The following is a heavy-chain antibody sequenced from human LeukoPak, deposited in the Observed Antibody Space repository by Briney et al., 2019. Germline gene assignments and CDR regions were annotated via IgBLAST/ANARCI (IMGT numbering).Heavy chain of an antibody. CDR1: GGSFSRYY. Sequence: SETLSLTCAVYGGSFSRYYWSWIRQSPGKGLEWIAEIDHRGDTNYNPSVKSRVTISVDTSKNQFSLKVRSVSADDTAVYYCARGATISETGYFDFWGQGTPVTVSS. CDR2: IDHRGDT. CDR3: ARGATISETGYFDF. J-gene: IGHJ4*03. V-gene: IGHV4-34*01. D-gene: IGHD5-24*01.